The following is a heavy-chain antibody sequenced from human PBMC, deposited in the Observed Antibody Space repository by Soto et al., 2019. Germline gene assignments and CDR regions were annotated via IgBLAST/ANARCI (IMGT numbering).Heavy chain of an antibody. J-gene: IGHJ2*01. CDR3: ARDWGLSSSSSHWYFDL. D-gene: IGHD6-6*01. CDR1: GGSISSYY. CDR2: IYYSGST. V-gene: IGHV4-59*01. Sequence: QVQLQESGPGLVKPSETLSLTCTVSGGSISSYYWSWIRQPPGKGLEWIGHIYYSGSTNYNPSLKSRVTISVDTSNNHFSLKLSSVTAADTDVYYCARDWGLSSSSSHWYFDLWGRGTLVTVSS.